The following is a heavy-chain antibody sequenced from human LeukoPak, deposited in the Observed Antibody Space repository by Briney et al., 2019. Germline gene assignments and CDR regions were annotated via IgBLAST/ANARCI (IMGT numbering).Heavy chain of an antibody. CDR1: GGTFSSYA. CDR2: IIPIFGTA. J-gene: IGHJ4*02. D-gene: IGHD3-10*01. V-gene: IGHV1-69*13. CDR3: ARAWTVGSYFDY. Sequence: SVKVSCKASGGTFSSYAISWVRQAPGQGLEWMGGIIPIFGTANYAQKFQGRVTITADESTSTAYMELSSLRSEDTAVYYCARAWTVGSYFDYWGQGTLVTVSS.